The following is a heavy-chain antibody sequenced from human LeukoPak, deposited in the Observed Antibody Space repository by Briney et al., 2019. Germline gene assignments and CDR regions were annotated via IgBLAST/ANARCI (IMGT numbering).Heavy chain of an antibody. D-gene: IGHD3-10*01. V-gene: IGHV1-3*01. Sequence: ASVKVSCKASGYTFTSYAMHWVRQAPGQRLEWMGWINAGNGNTKYSQKFQGRVTITRDTSASTAYMELSSLGSEDTAVYYCARKWFGELFFDYWGQGTLVTVSS. CDR1: GYTFTSYA. CDR2: INAGNGNT. J-gene: IGHJ4*02. CDR3: ARKWFGELFFDY.